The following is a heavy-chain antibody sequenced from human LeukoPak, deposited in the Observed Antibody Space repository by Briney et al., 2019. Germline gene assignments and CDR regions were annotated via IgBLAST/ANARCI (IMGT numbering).Heavy chain of an antibody. CDR2: VYTGGGT. V-gene: IGHV3-53*01. CDR3: TRSGYRHPYHFDS. J-gene: IGHJ4*02. D-gene: IGHD3-22*01. CDR1: GFTFRTTY. Sequence: GGSLRLSCVVSGFTFRTTYMSWVRQAPGKGPEWVSAVYTGGGTDHSDSVKGRFTISRDNSKNTMSLQMNSLRVEATAIYYCTRSGYRHPYHFDSWGQGTLVTVSS.